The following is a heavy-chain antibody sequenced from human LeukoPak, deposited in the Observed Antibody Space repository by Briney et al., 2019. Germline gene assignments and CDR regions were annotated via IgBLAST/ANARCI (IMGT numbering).Heavy chain of an antibody. CDR2: VSPKTGRT. CDR3: ARESERNDGWFDP. D-gene: IGHD1-1*01. CDR1: GYTFRSHD. J-gene: IGHJ5*02. V-gene: IGHV1-8*01. Sequence: ASVLVSCKASGYTFRSHDINWVRQATGQGPEWMGWVSPKTGRTGYAQKFQGRVYMTTNASLSTAYMELSSLRSDDTAVYFCARESERNDGWFDPWGQGTLVTVSS.